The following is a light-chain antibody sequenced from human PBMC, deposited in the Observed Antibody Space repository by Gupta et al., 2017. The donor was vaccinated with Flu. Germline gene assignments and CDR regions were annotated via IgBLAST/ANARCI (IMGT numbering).Light chain of an antibody. CDR2: RNN. CDR1: SSNIGSNY. Sequence: QSVLTQPHSPSGTPGQRVTISWSGSSSNIGSNYVYWYQQFPGPAPKLLIYRNNQRPSGVPDRFSGSKSGTSASLAISGLRAEDEADYYCAAWDDSLSGWVFGGGTKLTVL. J-gene: IGLJ3*02. CDR3: AAWDDSLSGWV. V-gene: IGLV1-47*01.